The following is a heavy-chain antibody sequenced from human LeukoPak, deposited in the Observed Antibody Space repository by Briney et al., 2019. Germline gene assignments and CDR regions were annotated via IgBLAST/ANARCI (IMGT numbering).Heavy chain of an antibody. D-gene: IGHD6-6*01. CDR3: ARSSYSSSSSV. CDR1: GGSISSGGYS. J-gene: IGHJ3*01. Sequence: SETLSLTCAVSGGSISSGGYSWSWIRQPPGKGLEWIGYIYHSGSTYYNPSLKSRVTISVDRSKNQFSLKLSSVTAADTAVYYCARSSYSSSSSVWGQGTMVTVSS. CDR2: IYHSGST. V-gene: IGHV4-30-2*01.